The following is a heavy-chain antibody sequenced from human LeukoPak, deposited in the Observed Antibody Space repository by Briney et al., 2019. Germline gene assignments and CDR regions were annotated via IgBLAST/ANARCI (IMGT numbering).Heavy chain of an antibody. V-gene: IGHV1-46*01. CDR1: GYTFTSYY. CDR2: INPSGGST. CDR3: ASLIVDTAMVTRGIDY. Sequence: GASVKVSCKASGYTFTSYYMHWVRQAPGQGLEWMGIINPSGGSTSYAQKFQGRVTMTRDTSTSTVYMELSSLRSEDTAVYYCASLIVDTAMVTRGIDYWGQGTLVTVSS. J-gene: IGHJ4*02. D-gene: IGHD5-18*01.